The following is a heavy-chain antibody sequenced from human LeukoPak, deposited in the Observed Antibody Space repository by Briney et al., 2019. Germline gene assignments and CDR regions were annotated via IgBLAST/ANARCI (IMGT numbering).Heavy chain of an antibody. CDR2: INPNSGGT. CDR1: GYTLTELS. V-gene: IGHV1-2*02. D-gene: IGHD6-13*01. J-gene: IGHJ5*02. CDR3: ARVWRVEQQLVGDNWFDP. Sequence: EASVKVSCKVSGYTLTELSMHWVRQAPGQGLEWMGWINPNSGGTNYAQKFQGRVTMTRDTSISTAYMELSRLRSDDTAVYYCARVWRVEQQLVGDNWFDPWGQGTLVTVSS.